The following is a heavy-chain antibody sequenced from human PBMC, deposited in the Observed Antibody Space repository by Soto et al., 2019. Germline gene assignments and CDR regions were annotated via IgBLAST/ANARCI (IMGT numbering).Heavy chain of an antibody. CDR3: ARGRGYDILTGCYEDYYYYGMDV. CDR2: MNPNSGNT. D-gene: IGHD3-9*01. V-gene: IGHV1-8*01. J-gene: IGHJ6*02. CDR1: GYTFTSYV. Sequence: ASVKVSCKASGYTFTSYVINWARQATGQGLEWMGWMNPNSGNTGYAQKFQGRVTMTRNTSISTAYMELSSLRSEDTAVYYCARGRGYDILTGCYEDYYYYGMDVWGQGTTVTVSS.